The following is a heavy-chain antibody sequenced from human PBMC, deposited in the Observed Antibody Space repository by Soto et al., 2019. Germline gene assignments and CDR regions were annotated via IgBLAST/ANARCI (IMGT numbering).Heavy chain of an antibody. Sequence: QVQLVQSGAEVKKPGSSVKVSCKASGGTFSSYAISWVRQAPGQGLEWMGGIIPIFGTANYAQKFQGRVTIXAXESTSTAYMELSSLRSEDTAVYYCARWLQPMPYFDYWGQGTLVTVSS. CDR1: GGTFSSYA. D-gene: IGHD5-18*01. CDR2: IIPIFGTA. V-gene: IGHV1-69*12. CDR3: ARWLQPMPYFDY. J-gene: IGHJ4*02.